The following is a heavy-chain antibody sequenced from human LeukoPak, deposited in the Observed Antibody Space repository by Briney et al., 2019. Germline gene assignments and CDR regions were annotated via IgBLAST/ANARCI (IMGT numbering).Heavy chain of an antibody. CDR3: ASSSGLVWVMAYDY. D-gene: IGHD3-16*01. CDR2: INPSGGST. CDR1: GYTFTSYY. V-gene: IGHV1-46*01. Sequence: GASVKVSCKASGYTFTSYYMHWVRQAPGQGLEWMGIINPSGGSTSYAQKFQGRVTITADESTSTAYMELSSLRSEDTAVYYCASSSGLVWVMAYDYWGQGTLVTVSS. J-gene: IGHJ4*02.